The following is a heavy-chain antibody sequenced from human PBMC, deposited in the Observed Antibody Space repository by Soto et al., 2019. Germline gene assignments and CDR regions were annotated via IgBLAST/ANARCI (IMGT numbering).Heavy chain of an antibody. CDR1: GASISSSY. V-gene: IGHV4-59*01. CDR2: IFHSGST. D-gene: IGHD6-6*01. Sequence: ASETLSLTCTVSGASISSSYWSWIRQPPGKGLEWIGYIFHSGSTNYNPSLKSRVTISVDTSKNQFSLNLSSLTTADTAVYFCARGGTRYSCTSSGVGGFDYWGPGTLVTVS. J-gene: IGHJ4*02. CDR3: ARGGTRYSCTSSGVGGFDY.